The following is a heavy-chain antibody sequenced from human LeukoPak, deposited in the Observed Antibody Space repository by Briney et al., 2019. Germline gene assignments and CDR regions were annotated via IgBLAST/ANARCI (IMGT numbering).Heavy chain of an antibody. CDR3: CDGMDV. J-gene: IGHJ6*02. CDR2: INGTGSTT. CDR1: GFIFGNYY. V-gene: IGHV3-23*01. Sequence: GGSLRLSCEASGFIFGNYYMSWVRQAPGKGLEWVAAINGTGSTTYHADSVKGRFTISRDNSKNTLYLQMNSLRSEDTATYYCCDGMDVWGQGTTVTVSS.